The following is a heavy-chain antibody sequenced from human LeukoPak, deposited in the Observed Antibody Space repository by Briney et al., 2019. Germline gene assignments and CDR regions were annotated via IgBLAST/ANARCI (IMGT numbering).Heavy chain of an antibody. CDR2: QSHSGSA. CDR3: ARGRKYSYGYRVSELGSGYFDN. V-gene: IGHV4-39*07. J-gene: IGHJ4*02. Sequence: SETLSLTCTVSGASINSDTYYWGWIRQPPGKGLEWIGTQSHSGSAYYNPSLRSRITMSLDTSENQLSLKLYSVTAADTAIYYCARGRKYSYGYRVSELGSGYFDNWGQGTLVTVSS. CDR1: GASINSDTYY. D-gene: IGHD5-18*01.